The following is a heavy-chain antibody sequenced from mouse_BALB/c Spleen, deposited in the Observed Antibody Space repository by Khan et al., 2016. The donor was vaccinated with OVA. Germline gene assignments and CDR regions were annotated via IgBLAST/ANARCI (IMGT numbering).Heavy chain of an antibody. J-gene: IGHJ4*01. CDR3: ARHPYCTYYSLDY. CDR1: GFSLTNYG. CDR2: IWSDGSS. V-gene: IGHV2-6-1*01. Sequence: QVQLKESGPGLVAPSQSLSITCTISGFSLTNYGVHWVRLPPGKGLEWLVVIWSDGSSTYNSALISRLTTITDNSTSQVFLKMHSIQTDATAIYYCARHPYCTYYSLDYWGRGTSVTVSS. D-gene: IGHD2-10*01.